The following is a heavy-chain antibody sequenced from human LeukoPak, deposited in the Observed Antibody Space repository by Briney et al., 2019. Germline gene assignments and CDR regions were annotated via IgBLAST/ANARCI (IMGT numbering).Heavy chain of an antibody. Sequence: SETLCLTCTASGGSISSYYWSWIRQPAGKGLEWIGRIYTSGSTNYNPSLMSRVTMSVDPSKSQFSLQLSSVPAADAAVYYCASDFGFSSRIAAAGRYFDCWGQGTLVTVSS. CDR3: ASDFGFSSRIAAAGRYFDC. J-gene: IGHJ4*02. V-gene: IGHV4-4*07. D-gene: IGHD6-13*01. CDR1: GGSISSYY. CDR2: IYTSGST.